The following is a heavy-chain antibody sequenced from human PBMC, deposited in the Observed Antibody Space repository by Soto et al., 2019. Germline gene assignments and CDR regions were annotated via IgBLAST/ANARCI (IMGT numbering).Heavy chain of an antibody. CDR2: IFSNDAK. D-gene: IGHD2-15*01. Sequence: QVTLKESGPVLVKPTETLTLTCTVSGFSLSNARMGVSWIRQPPGKALEWLAHIFSNDAKSYSTYLKSSLTISKDTSKSRVVLTMASMNAGDTATYYCPRIRPIEDIVVVVAAGKPENWSAPWGQGALVTVST. J-gene: IGHJ5*02. CDR3: PRIRPIEDIVVVVAAGKPENWSAP. V-gene: IGHV2-26*01. CDR1: GFSLSNARMG.